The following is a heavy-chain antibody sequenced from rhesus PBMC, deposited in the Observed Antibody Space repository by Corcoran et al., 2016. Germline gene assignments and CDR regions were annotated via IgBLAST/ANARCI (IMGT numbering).Heavy chain of an antibody. V-gene: IGHV4-76*01. CDR3: ATRGGYSHVFDY. J-gene: IGHJ4*01. CDR1: GGSISSGYD. CDR2: IYGSSRRI. D-gene: IGHD5-42*01. Sequence: QVQLQESGPGVVKPSETLSLTCAVSGGSISSGYDWSWICQPPGKGLEWIGYIYGSSRRINYNPSLNNLVTISKDASKNQFSLKLSSVTAADTAVYYCATRGGYSHVFDYWGQGVLVTVSS.